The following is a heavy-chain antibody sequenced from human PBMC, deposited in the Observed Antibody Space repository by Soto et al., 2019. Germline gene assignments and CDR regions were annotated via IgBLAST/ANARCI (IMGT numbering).Heavy chain of an antibody. V-gene: IGHV3-48*02. D-gene: IGHD2-15*01. Sequence: EVQLVESGGGLVLPGGSLRLSCAASGFTFNSYSMTWFRQAPGKGLEWLSFISSTSGTIYYAEAVKRRFTISRDNAKNPLYLQMKSLRDEDTAVYYCARVSVRYCSGGSCSQLDYWGQGTLVTVSS. CDR3: ARVSVRYCSGGSCSQLDY. CDR1: GFTFNSYS. J-gene: IGHJ4*02. CDR2: ISSTSGTI.